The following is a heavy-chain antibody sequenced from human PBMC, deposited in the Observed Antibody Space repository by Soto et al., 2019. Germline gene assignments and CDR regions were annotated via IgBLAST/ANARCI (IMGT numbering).Heavy chain of an antibody. CDR1: GFTFSDYY. Sequence: GGSLRLSCAASGFTFSDYYMSWIRQAPGKGLEWVSYISSSGSTIYYADSVKGRFTISRDNAKNSLYLQMNSLRAEDTAVYYCARDPESYSGYVSPYYYYMDVWGKGTTVTVSS. CDR2: ISSSGSTI. J-gene: IGHJ6*03. V-gene: IGHV3-11*04. D-gene: IGHD5-12*01. CDR3: ARDPESYSGYVSPYYYYMDV.